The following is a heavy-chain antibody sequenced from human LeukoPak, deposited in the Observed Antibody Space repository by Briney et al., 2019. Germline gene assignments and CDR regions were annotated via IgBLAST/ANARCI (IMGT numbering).Heavy chain of an antibody. V-gene: IGHV3-23*01. D-gene: IGHD2-21*02. CDR2: ISGSGGAT. CDR1: GFTFTSYA. CDR3: AKAPEVTPGGGRYFDL. Sequence: GGSLRLSCAASGFTFTSYAMSWVRQAPGKGLEWVSAISGSGGATYYADSVKGRFTFSRDNSKNTLYLQMNSLRAEDTAIYYCAKAPEVTPGGGRYFDLWGRGTLVTVSS. J-gene: IGHJ2*01.